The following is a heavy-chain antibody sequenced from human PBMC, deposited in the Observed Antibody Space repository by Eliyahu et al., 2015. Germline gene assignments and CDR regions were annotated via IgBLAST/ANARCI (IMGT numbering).Heavy chain of an antibody. CDR3: ARQKGDEIAARPVLGY. D-gene: IGHD6-6*01. CDR2: VNPNSXGT. Sequence: QVQLVQSGAEVKKPGASVXVXCKASGXTFTGXXMHWVRXAPGQGLEWMGWVNPNSXGTNYAQKFQGRVTMTRDTSISTAYMELSRLRSDDTAVYYCARQKGDEIAARPVLGYWGQGTLVTVSS. V-gene: IGHV1-2*02. J-gene: IGHJ4*02. CDR1: GXTFTGXX.